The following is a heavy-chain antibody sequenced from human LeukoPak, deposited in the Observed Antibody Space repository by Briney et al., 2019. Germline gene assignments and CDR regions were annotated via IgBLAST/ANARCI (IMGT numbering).Heavy chain of an antibody. J-gene: IGHJ4*02. D-gene: IGHD6-19*01. CDR3: AKDQTQWLVLGYFDY. CDR1: GFTFSSYA. Sequence: PGGSLRLSCAASGFTFSSYAMSWVRQAPGKGLEWVSAISGSGGSTYYADSVKGRFTISRDNSKNTLYLQMNSVRAEDTAVYYCAKDQTQWLVLGYFDYWGQGTLVTVSS. CDR2: ISGSGGST. V-gene: IGHV3-23*01.